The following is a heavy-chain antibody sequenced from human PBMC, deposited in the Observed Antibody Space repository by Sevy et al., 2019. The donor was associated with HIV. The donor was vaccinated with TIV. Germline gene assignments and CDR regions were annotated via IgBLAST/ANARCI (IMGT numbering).Heavy chain of an antibody. CDR1: GFTFDDYT. J-gene: IGHJ4*02. Sequence: GESLKISCAASGFTFDDYTMHWVRQVPGKGLEWVSLISWDAKKTDYADSVEGRFTVSRDNRKNSLYLQMNSLRSEDTALYVCAKDIPGYSGFDHWGQGTLVTVSS. CDR3: AKDIPGYSGFDH. CDR2: ISWDAKKT. D-gene: IGHD3-10*01. V-gene: IGHV3-43*01.